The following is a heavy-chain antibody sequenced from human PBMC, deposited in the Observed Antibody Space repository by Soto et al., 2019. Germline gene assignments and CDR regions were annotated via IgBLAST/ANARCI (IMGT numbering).Heavy chain of an antibody. CDR3: ASSSGSSHNWYFDL. Sequence: TGGSLRLSCAASGFTFSSYGMHWVRQAPGKGLEWVAVIWYDGSNKYYADSVKGRFTISRDNSKNTLYLQMNSLRAEDTAVYYCASSSGSSHNWYFDLWGRGTLVTVPQ. D-gene: IGHD1-26*01. CDR1: GFTFSSYG. CDR2: IWYDGSNK. V-gene: IGHV3-33*01. J-gene: IGHJ2*01.